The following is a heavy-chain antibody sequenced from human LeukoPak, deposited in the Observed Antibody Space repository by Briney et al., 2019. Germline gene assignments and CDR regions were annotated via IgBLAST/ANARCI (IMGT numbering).Heavy chain of an antibody. J-gene: IGHJ4*02. V-gene: IGHV3-33*01. CDR2: IWYDGSNI. Sequence: PGRFLRLSCAASVFTFSSYGMHWVRQAPGKGLEWVAVIWYDGSNIYYTDSVKGRFTISRDNSKNTLYLQMNSLRAEDTALYYCARARNDYDSNGFSLLDYWGQGTLVTVSS. CDR3: ARARNDYDSNGFSLLDY. CDR1: VFTFSSYG. D-gene: IGHD3-22*01.